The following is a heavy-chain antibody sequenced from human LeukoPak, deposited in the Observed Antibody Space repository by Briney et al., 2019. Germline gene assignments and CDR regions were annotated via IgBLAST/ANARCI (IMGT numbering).Heavy chain of an antibody. J-gene: IGHJ4*02. Sequence: SETLSLTCTVSGGSISSYYGSWIRQPPGKGLEWIGYIYYSGSTNYNPSLKSRVTISVDTSKNQFSLKLSSVTAADTAVYYCARSLWQLWAFDYWGQGTLVTVSS. D-gene: IGHD5-18*01. V-gene: IGHV4-59*01. CDR2: IYYSGST. CDR3: ARSLWQLWAFDY. CDR1: GGSISSYY.